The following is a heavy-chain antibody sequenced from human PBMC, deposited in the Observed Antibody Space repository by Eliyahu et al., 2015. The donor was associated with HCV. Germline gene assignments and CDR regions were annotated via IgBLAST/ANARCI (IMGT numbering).Heavy chain of an antibody. J-gene: IGHJ2*01. D-gene: IGHD2-21*01. CDR1: GYTFTGYY. CDR2: INPNSGGT. Sequence: QVQLVQSGAEVKKPGASVKVSCKASGYTFTGYYMHWVRQAPGQGLEWMGRINPNSGGTNYAQKFQGRVTMTRDTSISTAYMELSRLRSDDTAVYYCARSPSIVVGGWYFDLWGRGTLVTVSS. V-gene: IGHV1-2*06. CDR3: ARSPSIVVGGWYFDL.